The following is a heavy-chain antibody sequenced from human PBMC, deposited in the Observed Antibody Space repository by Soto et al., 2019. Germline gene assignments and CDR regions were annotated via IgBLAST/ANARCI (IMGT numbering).Heavy chain of an antibody. D-gene: IGHD6-19*01. CDR3: ASGSSISGWFNFDC. Sequence: SETLSLTCTVSGGSISNSSYYWGWIRQPPGKGLEWIGSIYYSGSTYYNPSLKSRVTISVDTSKNQFSLKLGSVTAADTAVYYCASGSSISGWFNFDCWGQGTLVTVSS. CDR1: GGSISNSSYY. J-gene: IGHJ4*02. V-gene: IGHV4-39*01. CDR2: IYYSGST.